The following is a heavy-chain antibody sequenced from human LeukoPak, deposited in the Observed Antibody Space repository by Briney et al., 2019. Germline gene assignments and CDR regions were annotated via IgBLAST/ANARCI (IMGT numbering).Heavy chain of an antibody. CDR1: GYSISSGYY. Sequence: SETLSLTCAVSGYSISSGYYWGWIRQPPGKGLEWIGSIYHSGSTYYNPSLKSRVTISVDTSKNQFSLKLSSVTAADVAVYYCARHGQQLRKHNWFDPWGQGTLVTVSS. CDR3: ARHGQQLRKHNWFDP. D-gene: IGHD6-13*01. CDR2: IYHSGST. J-gene: IGHJ5*02. V-gene: IGHV4-38-2*01.